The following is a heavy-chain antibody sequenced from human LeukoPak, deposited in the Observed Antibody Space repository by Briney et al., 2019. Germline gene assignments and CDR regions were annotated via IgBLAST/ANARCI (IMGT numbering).Heavy chain of an antibody. V-gene: IGHV4-31*03. Sequence: SQTLSLTCTVSGGSISSGGYYWSWIRQHPGKGLEWIGYIYYSGSTYYNPSLKSRVTISVDTSKNQFSLKLSSVTAADTAVYYCARRTSITMVRGVIGGFDPWGQGTLVTVSS. J-gene: IGHJ5*02. CDR1: GGSISSGGYY. D-gene: IGHD3-10*01. CDR3: ARRTSITMVRGVIGGFDP. CDR2: IYYSGST.